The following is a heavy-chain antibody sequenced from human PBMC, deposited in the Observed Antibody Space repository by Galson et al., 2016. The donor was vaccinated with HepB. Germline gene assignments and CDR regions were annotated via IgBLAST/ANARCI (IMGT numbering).Heavy chain of an antibody. CDR3: AREISVWGFDQ. Sequence: CAISGDSVSSNNVAWHWIRQSPSRGLECLGRTYYRSKWYNEYEVSVKSRITVIPDTSKNQFSLQLKSVTLEDTAVYYCAREISVWGFDQWGQGTLVTVSS. D-gene: IGHD5/OR15-5a*01. CDR1: GDSVSSNNVA. J-gene: IGHJ4*02. CDR2: TYYRSKWYN. V-gene: IGHV6-1*01.